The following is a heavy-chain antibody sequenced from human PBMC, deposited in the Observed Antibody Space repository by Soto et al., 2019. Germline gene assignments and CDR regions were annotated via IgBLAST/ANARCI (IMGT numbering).Heavy chain of an antibody. CDR2: MNPSTGNT. CDR3: AGGRMIVGGGFDP. V-gene: IGHV1-8*01. D-gene: IGHD3-22*01. Sequence: QVQLVQSGAEVKKPGASVKVSCKASGYTFTSYDIIWVRQATGQGLEWMGWMNPSTGNTDSAENIHGNHTMTRNTSISTVYRELSSLSFVDTAGYYCAGGRMIVGGGFDPWGPGTVVNASS. J-gene: IGHJ5*02. CDR1: GYTFTSYD.